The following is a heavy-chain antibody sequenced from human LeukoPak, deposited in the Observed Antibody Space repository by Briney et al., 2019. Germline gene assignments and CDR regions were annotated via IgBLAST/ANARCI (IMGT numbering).Heavy chain of an antibody. V-gene: IGHV4-59*01. D-gene: IGHD3-3*01. Sequence: SETLSLTCTVSGGSISSYYWSWIRQPPGKGLEWIGHIYYSGSTNGNPSLKSRVTISVDTSKNQFSLKLSSVTAADTAVYYCARGFWSGYSTSIFDYWGQGTLVTVSS. J-gene: IGHJ4*02. CDR1: GGSISSYY. CDR3: ARGFWSGYSTSIFDY. CDR2: IYYSGST.